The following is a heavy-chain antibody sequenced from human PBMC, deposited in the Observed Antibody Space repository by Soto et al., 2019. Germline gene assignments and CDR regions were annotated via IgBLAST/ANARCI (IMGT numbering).Heavy chain of an antibody. Sequence: EVQLLESGGGLVQPRGSLRLSCAASGFTFSTYAMSWLRQAPGKGLKWVSGLLGRGGGMSCADSGNGRFTLGRDNSNNVRYLQMQGLRVEDTAVYYCVEDSQPDGRWPFDHWSQGTLVTVSS. CDR1: GFTFSTYA. V-gene: IGHV3-23*01. D-gene: IGHD2-8*01. J-gene: IGHJ4*02. CDR2: LLGRGGGM. CDR3: VEDSQPDGRWPFDH.